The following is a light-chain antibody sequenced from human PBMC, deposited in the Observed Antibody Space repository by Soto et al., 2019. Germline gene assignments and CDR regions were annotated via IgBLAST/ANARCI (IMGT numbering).Light chain of an antibody. J-gene: IGKJ2*01. CDR2: AAT. CDR3: HQSYSAPYT. CDR1: QSIHTY. V-gene: IGKV1-39*01. Sequence: DIPMTQSPSPLSASVGDRVTITCRASQSIHTYLSWFQQKPGKAPNLLIYAATSLQSGVPSRFSGSGSGTDFTLTISSLQPEDFATYYCHQSYSAPYTFGQGTKLEIK.